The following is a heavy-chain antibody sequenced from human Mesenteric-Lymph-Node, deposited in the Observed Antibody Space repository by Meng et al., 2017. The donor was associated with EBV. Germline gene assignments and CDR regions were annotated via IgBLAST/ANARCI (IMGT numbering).Heavy chain of an antibody. CDR3: ARVEQWLLYFDY. D-gene: IGHD6-19*01. CDR2: IYYSGST. J-gene: IGHJ4*02. CDR1: GGSISSGGYY. Sequence: QVQLQGSGPGLVKPSQTLSLPCAVSGGSISSGGYYWSWIRQPPGKGLEWIGYIYYSGSTYYNPSLKSRVTISVDTSKNQFSLKLSSVTAADTAVYYCARVEQWLLYFDYWGQGTLVTVSS. V-gene: IGHV4-30-4*01.